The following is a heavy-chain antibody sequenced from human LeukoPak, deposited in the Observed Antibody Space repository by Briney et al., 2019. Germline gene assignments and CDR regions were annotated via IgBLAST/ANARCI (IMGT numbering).Heavy chain of an antibody. CDR2: INPNSGGT. CDR1: GYTFAGYY. D-gene: IGHD5-18*01. Sequence: GASVKVSCKASGYTFAGYYMHWVRQAPGQGLELMGWINPNSGGTNYAQKLQGRVTMTRDTSISTAYMELSRLRSDDTAVYYCARVEGIQLWSYYYFDYWGQGTLVTVSS. CDR3: ARVEGIQLWSYYYFDY. J-gene: IGHJ4*02. V-gene: IGHV1-2*02.